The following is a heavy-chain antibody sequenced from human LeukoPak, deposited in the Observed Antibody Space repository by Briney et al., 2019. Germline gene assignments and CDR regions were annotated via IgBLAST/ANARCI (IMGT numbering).Heavy chain of an antibody. CDR2: ISYDGSNK. V-gene: IGHV3-30*18. CDR1: GFTFSSYG. CDR3: AKDRTAYYYYYGMDV. J-gene: IGHJ6*02. Sequence: GGSLRLSCAASGFTFSSYGMHWVRQAPGKGLEWVAVISYDGSNKYYADSVKGRFAISRDNSKNTLYLQMNSLRAEDTAVYYCAKDRTAYYYYYGMDVWGQGTTVTVSS.